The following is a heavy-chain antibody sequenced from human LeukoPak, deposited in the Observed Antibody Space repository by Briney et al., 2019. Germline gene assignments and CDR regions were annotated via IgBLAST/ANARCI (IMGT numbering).Heavy chain of an antibody. Sequence: GGSLRLSCAASGLTFSSYAMSWVRQAPGKGLEWVSAISGSGGSTYYADSVKGRFTISRDNSKNTLYLQMNSLRAEDTAVYYCARESCSSTSCYTNAFDIWGQGTMVTVSS. D-gene: IGHD2-2*02. CDR3: ARESCSSTSCYTNAFDI. CDR2: ISGSGGST. V-gene: IGHV3-23*01. J-gene: IGHJ3*02. CDR1: GLTFSSYA.